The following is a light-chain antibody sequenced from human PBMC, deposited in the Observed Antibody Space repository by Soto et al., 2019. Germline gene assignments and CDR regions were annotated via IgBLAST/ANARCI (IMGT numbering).Light chain of an antibody. V-gene: IGLV1-51*01. J-gene: IGLJ2*01. CDR1: SSNIGNNY. CDR3: GTWDSSLSAVV. Sequence: QSVLTQSPSVSAAPGQKVTISCSGSSSNIGNNYVSWYQQLPGTAPQLLIYDDNERPSGIPDRFSGSKSGTSATLGITGLQTGDEADYYCGTWDSSLSAVVFGGGTKLTVL. CDR2: DDN.